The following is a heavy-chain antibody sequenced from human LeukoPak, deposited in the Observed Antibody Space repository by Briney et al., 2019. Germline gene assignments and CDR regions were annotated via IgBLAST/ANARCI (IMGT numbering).Heavy chain of an antibody. Sequence: ASVKVSCKASGYTFTSYDINWVRQAIGQGLEWMGWMNPNSGNTGYAQKFQGRVTMTRNTSISTAYMELSSLRSEDTAVYYCARRYSSSWYGAYYYYYGMDVWGQGTTVTVSS. CDR1: GYTFTSYD. D-gene: IGHD6-13*01. CDR2: MNPNSGNT. CDR3: ARRYSSSWYGAYYYYYGMDV. J-gene: IGHJ6*02. V-gene: IGHV1-8*01.